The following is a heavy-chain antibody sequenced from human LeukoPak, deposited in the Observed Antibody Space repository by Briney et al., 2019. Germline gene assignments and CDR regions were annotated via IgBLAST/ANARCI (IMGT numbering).Heavy chain of an antibody. CDR3: ARQSNLTYPHSVDY. Sequence: GESLKISFKGSGYSFTRYWIGRVRRRPGKRMEWMGIIYPGDSDTRYSPSFQGQVTISADKSTSTAYLQWSSLKASDTAMYYCARQSNLTYPHSVDYWGQGTQVTVPS. V-gene: IGHV5-51*01. CDR1: GYSFTRYW. J-gene: IGHJ4*02. D-gene: IGHD1-14*01. CDR2: IYPGDSDT.